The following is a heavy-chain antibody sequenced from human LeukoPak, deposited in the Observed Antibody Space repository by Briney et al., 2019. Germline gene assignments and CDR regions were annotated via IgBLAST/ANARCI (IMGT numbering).Heavy chain of an antibody. CDR3: AKVRGVGTHIWLLPLDL. CDR2: ISGGGGGT. CDR1: GFTFHTYA. D-gene: IGHD2-21*02. J-gene: IGHJ5*02. V-gene: IGHV3-23*01. Sequence: GGSLRLSCAASGFTFHTYAMAWVRQTPGKGLEWVSSISGGGGGTYYAHSVKGRFTISRDNANKTLYLQMNGLTAADTAFYYCAKVRGVGTHIWLLPLDLWGQGTLVTVSS.